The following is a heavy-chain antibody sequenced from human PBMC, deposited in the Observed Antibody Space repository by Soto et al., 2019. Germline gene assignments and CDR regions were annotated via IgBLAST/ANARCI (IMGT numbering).Heavy chain of an antibody. CDR1: GGSISSYF. J-gene: IGHJ5*01. D-gene: IGHD3-22*01. CDR3: ARGGYYDTSGQRPLDS. CDR2: IHYNRNT. V-gene: IGHV4-59*01. Sequence: PSETLSLTCTVSGGSISSYFWSWIRQPPGKGLGWIGYIHYNRNTNYDPSLKSRVTISLDTSKNHFSLRLNSVTAADTAVYYCARGGYYDTSGQRPLDSWGQGTLVTVSS.